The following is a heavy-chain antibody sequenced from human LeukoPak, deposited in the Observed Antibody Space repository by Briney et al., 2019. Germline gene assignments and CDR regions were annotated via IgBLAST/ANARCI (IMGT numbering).Heavy chain of an antibody. CDR2: IYSGGST. CDR1: GFTVSSNY. J-gene: IGHJ5*02. CDR3: ASKSGGSYGDWFDP. V-gene: IGHV3-66*02. Sequence: GGSLRLSCAASGFTVSSNYMSWVRQAPGKGLEWVSAIYSGGSTYYADSVKGRFTISRDNSKNTLYLQMNSLRAEDTAVYYRASKSGGSYGDWFDPWGQGTLVTVSS. D-gene: IGHD1-26*01.